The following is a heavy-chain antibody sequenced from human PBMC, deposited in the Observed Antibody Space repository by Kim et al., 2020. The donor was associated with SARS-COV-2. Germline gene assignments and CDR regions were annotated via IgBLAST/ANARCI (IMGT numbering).Heavy chain of an antibody. Sequence: SQTLSLTCTVSGGSISSSSYYWGWIRQPPGKGLEWIGSIYYSGSTYYNPSLKSRVTISVDTSKNQFSLKLSSVTAADTAVYYCARHLGYCSSTSCYLAYFQHWGQGTLVTVSS. J-gene: IGHJ1*01. CDR1: GGSISSSSYY. CDR3: ARHLGYCSSTSCYLAYFQH. CDR2: IYYSGST. V-gene: IGHV4-39*01. D-gene: IGHD2-2*01.